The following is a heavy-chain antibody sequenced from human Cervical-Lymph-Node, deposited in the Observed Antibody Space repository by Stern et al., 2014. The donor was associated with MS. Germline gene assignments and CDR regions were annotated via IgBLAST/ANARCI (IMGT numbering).Heavy chain of an antibody. CDR3: AREGGNTAEYFQH. V-gene: IGHV3-33*01. D-gene: IGHD4-23*01. Sequence: VQLVQSGGGVVQPGRSLRLSCAASGFTFSSSGMHWVRQAPGKGLEWLAIIWYDGSNRSYADSVKGRFTISRDNSKNTLYLQMNSLRADDTALYYCAREGGNTAEYFQHWGQGTLVTVSS. J-gene: IGHJ1*01. CDR1: GFTFSSSG. CDR2: IWYDGSNR.